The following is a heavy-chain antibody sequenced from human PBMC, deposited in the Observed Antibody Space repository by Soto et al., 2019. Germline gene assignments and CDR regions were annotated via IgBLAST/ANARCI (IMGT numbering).Heavy chain of an antibody. CDR1: GCTFSSYG. CDR2: ISYDGSNK. D-gene: IGHD6-19*01. CDR3: AKDRFRIAVAAPFDY. V-gene: IGHV3-30*18. Sequence: GGSLRLSCAASGCTFSSYGMHWVRQAPGKGLEWVAVISYDGSNKYYADSVKGRFTISRDNSKNTLYLQMNSLRAEDTAVYYCAKDRFRIAVAAPFDYWGQGTLVTVSS. J-gene: IGHJ4*02.